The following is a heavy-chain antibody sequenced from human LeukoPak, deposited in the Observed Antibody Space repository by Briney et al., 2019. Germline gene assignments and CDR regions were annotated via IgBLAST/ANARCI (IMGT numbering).Heavy chain of an antibody. Sequence: PGGSLRLSCAASGFTFSSYGMHWVRQAPGKGLEWVAFIRYDGSNKYYADSVKGRFTISRDNSKNTLYLQMNSLRAEDTAVYYCAKDAWSGYYRYYYYYYMDVWGKGTTVTVSS. V-gene: IGHV3-30*02. J-gene: IGHJ6*03. CDR3: AKDAWSGYYRYYYYYYMDV. CDR1: GFTFSSYG. D-gene: IGHD3-3*01. CDR2: IRYDGSNK.